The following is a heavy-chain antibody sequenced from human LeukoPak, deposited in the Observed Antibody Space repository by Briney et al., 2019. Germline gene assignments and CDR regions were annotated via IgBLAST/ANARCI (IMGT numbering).Heavy chain of an antibody. CDR2: LHNSGST. D-gene: IGHD6-13*01. Sequence: TLETLSLTCTVSGDSINTNNHWAWIRQPAGKGLEWIGRLHNSGSTNYNPSLQSRVTISVDTSKNQFSLKMTSATAADTAVYFCARDPLRSSFDPWGQGILVTASS. CDR1: GDSINTNN. J-gene: IGHJ5*02. V-gene: IGHV4-4*07. CDR3: ARDPLRSSFDP.